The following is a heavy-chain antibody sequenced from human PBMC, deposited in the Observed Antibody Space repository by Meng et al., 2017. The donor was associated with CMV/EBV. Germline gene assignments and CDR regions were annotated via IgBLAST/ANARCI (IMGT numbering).Heavy chain of an antibody. J-gene: IGHJ6*02. D-gene: IGHD3-3*01. CDR1: GYTFTGYY. CDR2: INPNSGGT. CDR3: ARRLSTYDFWSGYSSRGMDV. V-gene: IGHV1-2*02. Sequence: ASVKVSCKASGYTFTGYYMHWVRQAPGQGLEWMGWINPNSGGTNYAQKFQGRVTMTRDTSISTAYMELSSLRSEDTAVYYCARRLSTYDFWSGYSSRGMDVWGQGTTVTVSS.